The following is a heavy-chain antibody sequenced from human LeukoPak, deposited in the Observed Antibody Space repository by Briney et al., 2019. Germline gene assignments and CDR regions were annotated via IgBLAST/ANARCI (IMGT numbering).Heavy chain of an antibody. CDR1: GSTFSSYE. J-gene: IGHJ1*01. V-gene: IGHV3-48*03. CDR3: ARGYSYGYFQN. D-gene: IGHD5-18*01. Sequence: GGSLRLSCAASGSTFSSYEMNWVRQAPGKGLEWVSYISSGGSTIYYADSVKGRFTIARDYAKNSLYLQMNSLRAEDTAVYYCARGYSYGYFQNWGQGTLVTVSS. CDR2: ISSGGSTI.